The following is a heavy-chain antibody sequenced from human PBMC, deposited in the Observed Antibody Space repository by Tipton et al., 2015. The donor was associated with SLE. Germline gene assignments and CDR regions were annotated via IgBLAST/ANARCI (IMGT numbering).Heavy chain of an antibody. CDR1: GGSSSGYY. CDR3: ARVESSGWLGY. CDR2: IYYSGST. J-gene: IGHJ4*02. Sequence: TLSLTCAVYGGSSSGYYWSWIRQPPGKGLEWIGYIYYSGSTNYNPSLKSRVTISVDTSKNQFSLKLSSVTAADTAVYYCARVESSGWLGYWGQGTLVTVSS. D-gene: IGHD6-19*01. V-gene: IGHV4-59*01.